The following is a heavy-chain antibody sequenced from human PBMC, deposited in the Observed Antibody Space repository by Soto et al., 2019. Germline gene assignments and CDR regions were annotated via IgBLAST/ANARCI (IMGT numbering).Heavy chain of an antibody. CDR2: IVPNNGGT. CDR1: GYSFSDYY. CDR3: ARGTSDSSDKYFAGWFDP. D-gene: IGHD3-22*01. Sequence: QVQLEQSGAEVKKPGASVRVSCKASGYSFSDYYIHWVRQAPGQGLEWMGWIVPNNGGTKYAQKCQDRVTITRDTSITTAYMELGRLRSDDTAVYYCARGTSDSSDKYFAGWFDPWGQGTLVTVSS. V-gene: IGHV1-2*02. J-gene: IGHJ5*02.